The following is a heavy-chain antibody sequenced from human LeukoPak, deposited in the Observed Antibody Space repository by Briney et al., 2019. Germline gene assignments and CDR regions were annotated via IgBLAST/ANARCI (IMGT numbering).Heavy chain of an antibody. CDR2: ISGSGGST. CDR1: GFTFSSYA. V-gene: IGHV3-23*01. J-gene: IGHJ4*02. D-gene: IGHD6-13*01. Sequence: SGGSLRLSCAASGFTFSSYAMSWVRQAPGKGLEWVSAISGSGGSTYYADSAKGRFTISRDNSKNTLYLQMNSLRAEDTAVYYCAKAHERYSSSWYVETFDYWGQGTPVTVSS. CDR3: AKAHERYSSSWYVETFDY.